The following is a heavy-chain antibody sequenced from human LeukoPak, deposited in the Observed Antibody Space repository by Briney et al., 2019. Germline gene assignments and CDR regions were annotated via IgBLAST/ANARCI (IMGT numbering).Heavy chain of an antibody. V-gene: IGHV3-23*01. CDR3: ARGLLRSESPEFDY. CDR2: ISGSGGST. CDR1: GFTFSSYA. J-gene: IGHJ4*02. D-gene: IGHD2-15*01. Sequence: QPGGSLRLSCAASGFTFSSYAMSWVRQAPGKGLEWVSAISGSGGSTYYADSVKGRFTISRDNAKNSLYLQMNSLRAEDTAVYYCARGLLRSESPEFDYWGQGTLVTVSS.